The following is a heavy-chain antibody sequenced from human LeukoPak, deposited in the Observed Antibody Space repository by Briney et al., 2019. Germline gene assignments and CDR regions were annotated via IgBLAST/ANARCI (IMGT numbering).Heavy chain of an antibody. V-gene: IGHV4-61*02. Sequence: PSETLSLTCTVSGGSISSGSYYWSWIRQPAGKGLEWIGRIYTSGSTYYNPSLKSRVTISVDTSKNQFSLKLSSVTAADTAVYYCARAGYGDTLDYWGQGTLVTVSS. CDR1: GGSISSGSYY. CDR3: ARAGYGDTLDY. D-gene: IGHD4-17*01. CDR2: IYTSGST. J-gene: IGHJ4*02.